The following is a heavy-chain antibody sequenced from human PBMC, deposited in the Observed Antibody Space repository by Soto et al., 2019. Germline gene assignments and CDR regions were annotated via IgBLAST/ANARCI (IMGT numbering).Heavy chain of an antibody. CDR1: GGSISSSSYY. CDR2: IYYSGST. V-gene: IGHV4-39*07. D-gene: IGHD2-2*01. J-gene: IGHJ5*02. Sequence: SETLSLTCTVSGGSISSSSYYWGWIRQPPGKGLEWIGSIYYSGSTYYNPSLKSRVTISVDTSKNQFSLKLSSVTAADTAVYYCASYCSSTSCYFYRWFDPWGQGTLVTVSS. CDR3: ASYCSSTSCYFYRWFDP.